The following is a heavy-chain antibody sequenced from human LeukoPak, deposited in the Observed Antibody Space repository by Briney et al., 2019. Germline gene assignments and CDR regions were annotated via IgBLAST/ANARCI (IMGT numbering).Heavy chain of an antibody. D-gene: IGHD3-22*01. J-gene: IGHJ3*02. V-gene: IGHV1-69*05. Sequence: SVKVSCKASGGTFSSYAISWVRQAPGQGLEWMGGIIPIFGTANYAQKFQGRVTITTDESTSTAYMDLSSLRSEDTAVYYCARGYYDSSGYYYYAFDIWGQGTMVTVSS. CDR2: IIPIFGTA. CDR1: GGTFSSYA. CDR3: ARGYYDSSGYYYYAFDI.